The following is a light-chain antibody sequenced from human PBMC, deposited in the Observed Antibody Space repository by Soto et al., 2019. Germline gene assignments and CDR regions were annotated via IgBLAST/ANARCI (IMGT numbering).Light chain of an antibody. CDR3: QQYGSSGT. CDR1: QSVSSSY. CDR2: GAS. V-gene: IGKV3-20*01. J-gene: IGKJ1*01. Sequence: EIVLTQSPGTVSLSPGERATLSCRASQSVSSSYLAWYQQKPGQAPRLLIYGASSRATGIPDRFSGSGSGTDFTLTISRLEPEDFAVYYCQQYGSSGTFGQGTKV.